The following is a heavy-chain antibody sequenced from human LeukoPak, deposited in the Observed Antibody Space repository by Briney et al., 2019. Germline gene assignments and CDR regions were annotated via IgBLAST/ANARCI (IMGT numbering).Heavy chain of an antibody. CDR3: AHRRYDILTGYANWFDP. CDR1: GFSLSTSGVG. J-gene: IGHJ5*02. V-gene: IGHV2-5*02. CDR2: IYWDDVK. D-gene: IGHD3-9*01. Sequence: SGPTLVNPTQTLTLTCTFSGFSLSTSGVGVGWIRQPPGKAPEWLALIYWDDVKRYSPSLKSRLTITKDTSKNQVVLTMTNMDPVDTATYYCAHRRYDILTGYANWFDPWGQGTLVTVSS.